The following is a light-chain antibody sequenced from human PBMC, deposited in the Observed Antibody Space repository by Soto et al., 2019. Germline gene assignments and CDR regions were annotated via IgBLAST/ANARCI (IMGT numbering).Light chain of an antibody. CDR1: QSVSSY. V-gene: IGKV3-11*01. J-gene: IGKJ1*01. CDR3: QQRSNWPRT. CDR2: DAS. Sequence: EIVLTQSPATLSLSPGERATLSCRASQSVSSYIAWYQQKPGQAPRLLIYDASNRATGIPARFSGSGSGTDFTLTISSLEPEDFAVYYCQQRSNWPRTFGQGTKVEIK.